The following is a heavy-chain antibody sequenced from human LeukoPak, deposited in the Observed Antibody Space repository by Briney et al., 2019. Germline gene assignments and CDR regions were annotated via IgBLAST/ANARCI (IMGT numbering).Heavy chain of an antibody. V-gene: IGHV3-9*01. CDR3: AKDIVLYYGSGSFDY. CDR1: GFTFDDYA. Sequence: PGGSLRLSCAASGFTFDDYAMHWVRQAPGKGLEWVSGISWNSGSIGYADSVKGRFTISRDNAKNSLYLQMNSLRAEDTALYYCAKDIVLYYGSGSFDYWGQGTLVTVSS. J-gene: IGHJ4*02. D-gene: IGHD3-10*01. CDR2: ISWNSGSI.